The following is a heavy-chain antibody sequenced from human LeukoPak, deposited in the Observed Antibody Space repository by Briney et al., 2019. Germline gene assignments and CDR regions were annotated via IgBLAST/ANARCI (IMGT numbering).Heavy chain of an antibody. D-gene: IGHD2-8*01. V-gene: IGHV3-23*01. Sequence: GGSLRLSCAASGFTFDDYGMNWVRQAPGKGLEWVSAISGSGGSTYYADSVKGRFTISRDNSKNTLYLQMDSLRAEDTAVYYCAKNGGRAPGGYFQHWGQGTLVTVSS. CDR2: ISGSGGST. J-gene: IGHJ1*01. CDR3: AKNGGRAPGGYFQH. CDR1: GFTFDDYG.